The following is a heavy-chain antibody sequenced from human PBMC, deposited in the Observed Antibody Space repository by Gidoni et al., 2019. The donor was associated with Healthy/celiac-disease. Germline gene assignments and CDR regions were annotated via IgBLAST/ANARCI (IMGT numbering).Heavy chain of an antibody. J-gene: IGHJ6*02. V-gene: IGHV1-8*01. D-gene: IGHD3-16*02. CDR3: ATVLGELSPTSYCYYGMDV. Sequence: QVQLVQSGAEVKKPGASGKVSCKASGYTFTSYDINWVRPAYGQGLEWKGWMNPNSGNTGYAQKCQGRVTMTRNTPISTAYMELSSLGSEDTAVYYCATVLGELSPTSYCYYGMDVWGQGTTVTVSS. CDR1: GYTFTSYD. CDR2: MNPNSGNT.